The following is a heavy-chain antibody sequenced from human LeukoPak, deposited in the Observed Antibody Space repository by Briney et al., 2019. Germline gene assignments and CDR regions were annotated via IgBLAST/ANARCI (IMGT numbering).Heavy chain of an antibody. D-gene: IGHD2-2*01. Sequence: GGSLRLSCAASGFTFSDYTIHWVRQAPGKGLEWVALMSYDGNNKYYADSVKGRFTISRDNSKNTLYLQMNSLRVEDTAVYYCARDPLPGGHCSSASCYADAFDFWGQGTMVTVSS. CDR2: MSYDGNNK. V-gene: IGHV3-30-3*01. J-gene: IGHJ3*01. CDR1: GFTFSDYT. CDR3: ARDPLPGGHCSSASCYADAFDF.